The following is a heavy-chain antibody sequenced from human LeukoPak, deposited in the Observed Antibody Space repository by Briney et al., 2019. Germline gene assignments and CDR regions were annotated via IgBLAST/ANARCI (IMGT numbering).Heavy chain of an antibody. CDR3: ARVNELYRGGRMHV. CDR1: GFTFSSYS. Sequence: GGSLRLSCAASGFTFSSYSMNWVRQAPGKGLEWVSSISSSSSYIYYADSVKGRFTISRDNAKNSLYLQMNSLRAEDTAVYYCARVNELYRGGRMHVWGKGTTVTVSS. J-gene: IGHJ6*03. D-gene: IGHD2-2*02. V-gene: IGHV3-21*01. CDR2: ISSSSSYI.